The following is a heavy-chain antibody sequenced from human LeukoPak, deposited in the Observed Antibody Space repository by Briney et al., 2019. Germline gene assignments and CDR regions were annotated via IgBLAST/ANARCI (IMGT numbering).Heavy chain of an antibody. CDR3: ARERSGPAVRAHNWFDP. D-gene: IGHD1-26*01. CDR1: GFTFSGYN. Sequence: GGSLRLSCVGSGFTFSGYNIDWVRQAPGKGLDWVSSISSSSRSIYYADSLKGRITISRDNTKNSVFLQMSGLRVDDTAVYYCARERSGPAVRAHNWFDPWGRGTLVIVSS. CDR2: ISSSSRSI. V-gene: IGHV3-21*06. J-gene: IGHJ5*01.